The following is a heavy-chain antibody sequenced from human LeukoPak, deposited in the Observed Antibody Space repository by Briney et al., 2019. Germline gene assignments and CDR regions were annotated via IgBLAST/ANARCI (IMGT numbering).Heavy chain of an antibody. CDR1: GGSISSSY. V-gene: IGHV4-4*09. J-gene: IGHJ4*02. CDR2: IYPGGSA. CDR3: ARLYTSSSNFDS. D-gene: IGHD6-6*01. Sequence: PSETLSLSCTVSGGSISSSYWSWIWQPPGKGLEWIGYIYPGGSANYNPSLKSRVTISVDTSKNQFSLRLTSVTAADTAVYFCARLYTSSSNFDSWGQGTLVTVSS.